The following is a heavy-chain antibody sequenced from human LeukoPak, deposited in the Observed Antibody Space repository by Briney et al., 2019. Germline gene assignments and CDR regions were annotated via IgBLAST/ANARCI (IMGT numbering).Heavy chain of an antibody. CDR2: ISSGSSAI. D-gene: IGHD4-17*01. V-gene: IGHV3-48*02. J-gene: IGHJ5*02. CDR3: ARDRAVTTGVWFDP. CDR1: GFTFGSYE. Sequence: GGSLRLSCTGSGFTFGSYEMNWVRQAPGKGLEWVSYISSGSSAIYYADSVKGRFTISRDNAKNSLYLQMNSLRDEDTAVYYCARDRAVTTGVWFDPWGQGTLVTVSS.